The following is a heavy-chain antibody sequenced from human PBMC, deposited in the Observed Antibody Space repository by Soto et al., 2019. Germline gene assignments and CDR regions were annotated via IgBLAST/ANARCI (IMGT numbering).Heavy chain of an antibody. J-gene: IGHJ6*02. CDR3: ARVKGIQLWSPYYYYYGMDV. D-gene: IGHD5-18*01. V-gene: IGHV1-69*13. CDR2: IIPIFGTA. CDR1: GGTFSSYA. Sequence: ASVKVSCKASGGTFSSYAISWVRQAPGQGLEWMGGIIPIFGTANYAQKFQGRVTITADESTSTAYMELSSLRSEDTAVYYCARVKGIQLWSPYYYYYGMDVWGQGTTVTVSS.